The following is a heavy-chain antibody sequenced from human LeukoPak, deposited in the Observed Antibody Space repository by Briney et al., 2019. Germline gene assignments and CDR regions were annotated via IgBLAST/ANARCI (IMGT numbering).Heavy chain of an antibody. D-gene: IGHD3-9*01. CDR2: INAGNGNT. CDR1: GYTFTGYA. Sequence: ASVKVSCKASGYTFTGYAMHWVRQAPGQRLEWMGWINAGNGNTKYSQKFQGRVTITRDTSASTAYMELSSLRSEDTAVYYCARGPLPYYDILTGYSSNWFDPWGQGTLVTVSS. V-gene: IGHV1-3*01. J-gene: IGHJ5*02. CDR3: ARGPLPYYDILTGYSSNWFDP.